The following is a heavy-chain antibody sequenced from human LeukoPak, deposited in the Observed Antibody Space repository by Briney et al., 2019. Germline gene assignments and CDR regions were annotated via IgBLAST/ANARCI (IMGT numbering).Heavy chain of an antibody. CDR1: GFTFNTYW. CDR2: IKHDGSAQ. CDR3: ATNLLTIFGVVIPLGY. Sequence: GGSLRLSCAASGFTFNTYWMGWVRQAPGKGLEWVANIKHDGSAQYYVDSVKGRFTISRDNAKNSLYLQMNSLRSEDTAVYYCATNLLTIFGVVIPLGYWGQGTLVTVSS. J-gene: IGHJ4*02. V-gene: IGHV3-7*03. D-gene: IGHD3-3*01.